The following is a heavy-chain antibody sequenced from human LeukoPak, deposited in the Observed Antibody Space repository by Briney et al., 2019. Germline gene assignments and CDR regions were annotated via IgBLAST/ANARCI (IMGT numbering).Heavy chain of an antibody. CDR1: GPTFTNDD. V-gene: IGHV1-8*01. CDR3: ARSASGIGYTA. CDR2: MNPNSGNT. D-gene: IGHD3-16*02. J-gene: IGHJ4*02. Sequence: VSVKVSCTASGPTFTNDDISWVRQATGQGLKWIGKMNPNSGNTGYAQKFTRRVTMTRSTSVSTVHMELNSLTSEDTAVYFCARSASGIGYTAWGQGTLVTVSS.